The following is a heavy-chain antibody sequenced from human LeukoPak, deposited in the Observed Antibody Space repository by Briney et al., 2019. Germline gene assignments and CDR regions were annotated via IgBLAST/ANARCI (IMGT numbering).Heavy chain of an antibody. V-gene: IGHV3-21*01. D-gene: IGHD2-2*01. CDR3: ARQCSITSCL. CDR2: ISGGSSTI. CDR1: GFTFSNHY. J-gene: IGHJ4*02. Sequence: GGSLRLSCAASGFTFSNHYVNWVRQAPGKGLEWVSSISGGSSTIYYADSVKGRFTISRDNAKSSLYLQMDSLRAEDTAVYYCARQCSITSCLWGQGTLVTVSS.